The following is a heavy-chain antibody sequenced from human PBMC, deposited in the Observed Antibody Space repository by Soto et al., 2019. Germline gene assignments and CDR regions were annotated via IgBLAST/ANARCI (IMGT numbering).Heavy chain of an antibody. V-gene: IGHV3-23*01. CDR2: ISGSAGSI. D-gene: IGHD2-2*01. CDR3: AKDIVVVPAPGDAFDI. Sequence: GGSLRLSCAASGFTFSSYAMTWVRQAPGKGLEWVSGISGSAGSIYYADSVKGRFTISRDSSKNTLYLQMNSLGAEDTAVYYCAKDIVVVPAPGDAFDIWGRGTMVTVSS. J-gene: IGHJ3*02. CDR1: GFTFSSYA.